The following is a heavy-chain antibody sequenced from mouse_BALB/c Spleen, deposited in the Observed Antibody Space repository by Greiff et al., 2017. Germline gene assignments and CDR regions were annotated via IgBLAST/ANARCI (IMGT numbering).Heavy chain of an antibody. Sequence: EVKLMESGGGLVQPGGSRKLSCAASGFTFSSFGMHWVRQAPEKGLEWVAYISSGSSTIYYADTVKGRFTISRDNPKNTLFLQMTSLRSEDTAMYYCARGSSGYVGYAMDYWGQGTSVTVSS. CDR1: GFTFSSFG. CDR3: ARGSSGYVGYAMDY. D-gene: IGHD3-1*01. J-gene: IGHJ4*01. CDR2: ISSGSSTI. V-gene: IGHV5-17*02.